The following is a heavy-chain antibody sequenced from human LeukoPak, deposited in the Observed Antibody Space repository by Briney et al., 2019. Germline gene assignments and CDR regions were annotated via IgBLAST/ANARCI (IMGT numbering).Heavy chain of an antibody. D-gene: IGHD3-3*01. CDR2: IIPIFGTA. V-gene: IGHV1-69*06. J-gene: IGHJ5*02. Sequence: GASVKVSCKASGGTFSSYAISWVRQAPGQGLEWMGGIIPIFGTANYAQKFQGRVTITADKSTSTAYMELSSLRSEDTAVYYCARESGTIFGVVTLDRDWFDPWGQGTLVTVSS. CDR3: ARESGTIFGVVTLDRDWFDP. CDR1: GGTFSSYA.